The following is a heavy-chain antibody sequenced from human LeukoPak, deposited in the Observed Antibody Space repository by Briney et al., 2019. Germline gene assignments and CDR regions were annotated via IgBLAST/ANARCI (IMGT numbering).Heavy chain of an antibody. V-gene: IGHV3-48*01. CDR1: GFTFSSYA. CDR2: ISGSSTTI. J-gene: IGHJ4*02. D-gene: IGHD3-10*01. CDR3: ARDRGYYFDY. Sequence: GGSLRLSCAASGFTFSSYAMSWVRQAPGKGLEWISFISGSSTTILYADSMKGRFTISRDNAKNSVYLQMNSLRAEDTAVYYCARDRGYYFDYWGQGTLVTVSS.